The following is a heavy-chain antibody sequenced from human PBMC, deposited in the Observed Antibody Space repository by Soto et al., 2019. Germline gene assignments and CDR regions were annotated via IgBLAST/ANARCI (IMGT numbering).Heavy chain of an antibody. CDR2: MNPNSGNT. J-gene: IGHJ5*02. V-gene: IGHV1-8*01. CDR1: ESTFMNSD. Sequence: GAPVKVSCKASESTFMNSDISWVRQATGQGLEWMGWMNPNSGNTGYALKFQGRVSMTRNTSIYTVYLELSSLASDDTAVYYCVRMASSRTLNWFDPWDQGTMGTVSS. CDR3: VRMASSRTLNWFDP. D-gene: IGHD1-1*01.